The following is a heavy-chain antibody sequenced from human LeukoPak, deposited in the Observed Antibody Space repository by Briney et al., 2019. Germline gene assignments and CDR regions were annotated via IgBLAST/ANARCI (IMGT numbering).Heavy chain of an antibody. CDR2: IYSGGST. CDR3: ARERGVVVTATTPGYYYGMDV. V-gene: IGHV3-53*01. D-gene: IGHD2-21*02. CDR1: GFTVSSNY. J-gene: IGHJ6*02. Sequence: PGGSLRLSCAASGFTVSSNYMSWVRQAPGKGLDWVSIIYSGGSTYYADSVKGRFTISRDNAKNSLYLQMNSLRAEDTAVYYCARERGVVVTATTPGYYYGMDVWGQGTTVTVSS.